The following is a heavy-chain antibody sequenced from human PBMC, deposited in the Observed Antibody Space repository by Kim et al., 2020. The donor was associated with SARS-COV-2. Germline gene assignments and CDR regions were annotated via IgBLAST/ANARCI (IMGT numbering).Heavy chain of an antibody. CDR1: GGTFSWYS. CDR2: IIPILGIA. Sequence: SVKVSCKASGGTFSWYSISWVRQAPGQGLEWMGRIIPILGIANYAQKFQGRVTITADKSTSTAYMELSSLRSEDTAVYYCARGERFLEWEWFDPWGQGTLVTVSS. D-gene: IGHD3-3*01. V-gene: IGHV1-69*04. J-gene: IGHJ5*02. CDR3: ARGERFLEWEWFDP.